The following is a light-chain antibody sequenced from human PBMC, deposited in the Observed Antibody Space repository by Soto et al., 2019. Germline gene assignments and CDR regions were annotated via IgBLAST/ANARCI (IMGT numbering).Light chain of an antibody. Sequence: QAVLTQPPSVSAAPGQMVTISCSGSSSNIGNNYVSWYQHLPGTAPKLLIYDNDKRPSGIPDRFSGSKSGTSATLGITGLQTGDEADYYCGTWDSGLSVAVFGGGTKLTVL. CDR1: SSNIGNNY. CDR2: DND. J-gene: IGLJ2*01. V-gene: IGLV1-51*01. CDR3: GTWDSGLSVAV.